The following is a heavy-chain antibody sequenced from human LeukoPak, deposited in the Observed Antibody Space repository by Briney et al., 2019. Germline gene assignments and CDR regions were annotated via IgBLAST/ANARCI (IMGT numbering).Heavy chain of an antibody. J-gene: IGHJ6*03. CDR2: IWYDGSNK. V-gene: IGHV3-30*02. CDR1: GFTFSSYG. CDR3: AKGETDMDV. Sequence: PGGSLRLSCAASGFTFSSYGMHWVRQAPGKGLEWVAFIWYDGSNKYYADSVKGRFTISRDNSKNTLYLQMNSLRAEDTAVYYCAKGETDMDVWGKGTTVTVSS.